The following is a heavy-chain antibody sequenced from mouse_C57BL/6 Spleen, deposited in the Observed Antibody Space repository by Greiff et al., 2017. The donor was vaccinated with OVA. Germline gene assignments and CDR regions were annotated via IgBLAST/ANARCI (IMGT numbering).Heavy chain of an antibody. CDR1: GYTFTSYW. J-gene: IGHJ2*01. D-gene: IGHD2-4*01. V-gene: IGHV1-50*01. Sequence: QVQLQQPGAELVKPGASVKLSCKASGYTFTSYWMQWVKQRPGQGLEWIGEIDPSDSYTNYNQKFKGKATLTVDTSSSTAYMQLSSLTSEDAAVYYCARSAITIDYWGQGTTLTVSS. CDR2: IDPSDSYT. CDR3: ARSAITIDY.